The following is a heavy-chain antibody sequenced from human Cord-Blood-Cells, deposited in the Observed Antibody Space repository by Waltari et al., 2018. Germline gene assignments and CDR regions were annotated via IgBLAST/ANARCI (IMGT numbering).Heavy chain of an antibody. J-gene: IGHJ5*02. V-gene: IGHV4-34*01. CDR3: ARGLERDIVVVPAAIKLDP. Sequence: QVQLQQWGAGLLKPSETLSLTCAVYGGSFSGYYWSWIRQPPGKGLAWIGEINHSGSTNYNPSLKSRVTISVDTSKNQFSLKLSSVTAADTAVYYCARGLERDIVVVPAAIKLDPWGQGTLVTVSS. D-gene: IGHD2-2*01. CDR1: GGSFSGYY. CDR2: INHSGST.